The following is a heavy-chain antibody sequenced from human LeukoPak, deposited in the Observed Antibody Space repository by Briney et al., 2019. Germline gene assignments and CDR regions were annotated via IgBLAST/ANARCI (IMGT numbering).Heavy chain of an antibody. CDR1: GGSISSSSYY. J-gene: IGHJ4*02. Sequence: SETLSPTCTVSGGSISSSSYYWGWIRQPPGKGLEWIGSIYYSGSTYYNPSLKSRVTISVDTSKNQFSLKLSSVTAADTAVYYCARGRGYSYGYNPRYFDYWGQGTLVTVSS. D-gene: IGHD5-18*01. V-gene: IGHV4-39*07. CDR3: ARGRGYSYGYNPRYFDY. CDR2: IYYSGST.